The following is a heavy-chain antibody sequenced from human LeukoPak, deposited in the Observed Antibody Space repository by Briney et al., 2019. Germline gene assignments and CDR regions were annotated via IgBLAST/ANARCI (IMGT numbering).Heavy chain of an antibody. CDR3: ARGSNYYDSSGYYCVLDY. J-gene: IGHJ4*02. D-gene: IGHD3-22*01. V-gene: IGHV1-18*01. CDR1: GYTFTSYG. Sequence: ASVKVSCKASGYTFTSYGISWVRQAPGQGLEWMGWISAYNGNTNYAQKLQGRVTMTTDTSTSTAYMELRSLRSDDTAVYYCARGSNYYDSSGYYCVLDYWGQGTLVTVSS. CDR2: ISAYNGNT.